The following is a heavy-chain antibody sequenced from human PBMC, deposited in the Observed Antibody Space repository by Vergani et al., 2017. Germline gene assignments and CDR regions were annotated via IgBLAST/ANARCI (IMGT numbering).Heavy chain of an antibody. Sequence: EVQLVQSGAEVKTPGESLRISCKGSGYSFTSYWISWVRQMPGKGLEWMGRIDPSDSYTNYSPSFQGHVTISADKSISTAYLQWSSLKASDTALYYCARPEVTTVTQIGYWGQGTLVTVSS. CDR1: GYSFTSYW. CDR3: ARPEVTTVTQIGY. J-gene: IGHJ4*02. D-gene: IGHD4-17*01. V-gene: IGHV5-10-1*01. CDR2: IDPSDSYT.